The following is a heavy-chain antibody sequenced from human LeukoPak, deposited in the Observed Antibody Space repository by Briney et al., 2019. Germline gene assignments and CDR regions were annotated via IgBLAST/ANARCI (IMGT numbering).Heavy chain of an antibody. CDR2: IYYSGST. CDR3: ARQSGWFGPGGFDY. V-gene: IGHV4-39*01. D-gene: IGHD3-10*01. CDR1: GGSISSSSYY. J-gene: IGHJ4*02. Sequence: SETLSLTCTVSGGSISSSSYYWGWIRQPPGKGLEWIGSIYYSGSTYYNPSLKSRVTISVDTSKNQFSLKLSSVTAADTAVYYCARQSGWFGPGGFDYWGQGTLVTVSS.